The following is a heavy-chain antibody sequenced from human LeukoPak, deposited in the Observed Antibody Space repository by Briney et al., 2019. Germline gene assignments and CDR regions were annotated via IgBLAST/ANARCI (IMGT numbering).Heavy chain of an antibody. V-gene: IGHV3-23*01. D-gene: IGHD3-22*01. Sequence: GGSLRLSCAASGFSFSSYAMIWVRQAPGKGLEWVSSISDSGGNSFYIDSVRGRFTISRDNSKNTLYLQMNSLRAEDTAVYYCAKGGAYYYDSSGYFSIWGQGTMVTVSS. CDR3: AKGGAYYYDSSGYFSI. J-gene: IGHJ3*02. CDR1: GFSFSSYA. CDR2: ISDSGGNS.